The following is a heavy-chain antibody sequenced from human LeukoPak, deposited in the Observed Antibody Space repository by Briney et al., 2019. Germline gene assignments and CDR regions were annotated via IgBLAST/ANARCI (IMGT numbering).Heavy chain of an antibody. Sequence: SVKVSCKASGGTFSSYAISWVRQAPGRGLEWMGGIIPIFGTANYAQKFQGRVTITADESTSTAYMELSSLRSEDTAVYYCARGTLGYCSGGSCSGAFDIWGQGTMVTVSS. CDR3: ARGTLGYCSGGSCSGAFDI. D-gene: IGHD2-15*01. CDR1: GGTFSSYA. CDR2: IIPIFGTA. V-gene: IGHV1-69*13. J-gene: IGHJ3*02.